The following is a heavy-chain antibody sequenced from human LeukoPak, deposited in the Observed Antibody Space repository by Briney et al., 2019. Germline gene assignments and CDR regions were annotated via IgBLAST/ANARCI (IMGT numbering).Heavy chain of an antibody. CDR3: ARDKGTITPRGYYYYMDV. D-gene: IGHD5-24*01. Sequence: GGSLRLSCEANNYWMSWVRQAPGKGLEWVANIKQDGSEKYYVDSVKGRFTISRDNAKNSLSLQMNNLRAEDTAVYYCARDKGTITPRGYYYYMDVWGRGITVTVSS. V-gene: IGHV3-7*01. J-gene: IGHJ6*03. CDR1: NYW. CDR2: IKQDGSEK.